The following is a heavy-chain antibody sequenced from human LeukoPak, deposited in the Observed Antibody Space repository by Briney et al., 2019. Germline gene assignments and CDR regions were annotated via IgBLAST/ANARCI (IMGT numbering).Heavy chain of an antibody. Sequence: SETLSLTCTVSGGSMSSCYWSWIRQPPGKGLEWIGYIFYSGNANYNPSLKSRVTISVDTSKSQFSLRLSSVTAADTAVYYCARRGRYGAGPLYYYYGMDVWGQGTTVTVSS. V-gene: IGHV4-59*08. J-gene: IGHJ6*02. CDR3: ARRGRYGAGPLYYYYGMDV. CDR2: IFYSGNA. D-gene: IGHD3-10*01. CDR1: GGSMSSCY.